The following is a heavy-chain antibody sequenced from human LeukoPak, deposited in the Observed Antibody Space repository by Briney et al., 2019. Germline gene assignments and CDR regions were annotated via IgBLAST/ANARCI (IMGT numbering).Heavy chain of an antibody. V-gene: IGHV3-48*03. CDR2: ISTSGRTI. CDR1: GSTFSSYE. Sequence: PGGSLRLSCAASGSTFSSYEMNWVRQAPGKGLEWVSYISTSGRTIHYADSVKGRFTISRDNTKNSLYLQMNSLRVEDTAVYYCAREVRVTTTRGLIDYWGQGTLVTVSS. D-gene: IGHD4-17*01. J-gene: IGHJ4*02. CDR3: AREVRVTTTRGLIDY.